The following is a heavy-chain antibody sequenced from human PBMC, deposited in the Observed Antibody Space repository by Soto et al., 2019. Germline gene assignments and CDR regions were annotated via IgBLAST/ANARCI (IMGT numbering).Heavy chain of an antibody. Sequence: GGSLRLSCAASGFTFSSYAMSWVRQAPGKGLEWVSAISGSGGSTYYADSVKGRFTISRDNSKNTLYLQMNSLRAEDTAVYYCAKTPEYPWIQLWFDYFDYWGQGTLVTVSS. CDR2: ISGSGGST. J-gene: IGHJ4*02. CDR1: GFTFSSYA. V-gene: IGHV3-23*01. D-gene: IGHD5-18*01. CDR3: AKTPEYPWIQLWFDYFDY.